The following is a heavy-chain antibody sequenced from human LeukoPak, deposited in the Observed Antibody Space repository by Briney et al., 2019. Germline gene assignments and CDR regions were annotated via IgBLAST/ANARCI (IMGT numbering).Heavy chain of an antibody. D-gene: IGHD3-10*01. CDR3: ARGGGSGSYFEYYFDY. V-gene: IGHV1-2*02. CDR1: GYTFTSYG. CDR2: INPNSGGT. Sequence: ASVKVSCKASGYTFTSYGISWVRQAPGQGLEWMGWINPNSGGTNYAQKFQGRVTMTRDTSISTAYMELSRLRSDDTAVYYCARGGGSGSYFEYYFDYWGQGTLVTVSS. J-gene: IGHJ4*02.